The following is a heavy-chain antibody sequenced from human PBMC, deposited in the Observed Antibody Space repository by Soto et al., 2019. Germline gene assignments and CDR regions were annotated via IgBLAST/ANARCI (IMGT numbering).Heavy chain of an antibody. J-gene: IGHJ6*02. CDR2: INPSGGST. CDR3: AREGGLGWEGDYYCYCGMDV. V-gene: IGHV1-46*01. D-gene: IGHD1-26*01. Sequence: QVQLVQSGAEVKKPRASVKVSCKASGYTFTSYYMHWVRQAPGQGLEWMGIINPSGGSTSYAQKFQRRVTVTRDTSSSTVYRELSSLRSEDTAVYYCAREGGLGWEGDYYCYCGMDVWGQGTTVTVSS. CDR1: GYTFTSYY.